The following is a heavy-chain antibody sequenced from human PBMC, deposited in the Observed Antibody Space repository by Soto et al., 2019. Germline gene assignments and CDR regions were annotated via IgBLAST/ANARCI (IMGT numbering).Heavy chain of an antibody. D-gene: IGHD1-1*01. J-gene: IGHJ6*03. CDR2: IYSGGST. Sequence: PGGSLRLSCAASGFTVSSNYMSWVRQAPGKGLEWVSVIYSGGSTYYADSVKGRFTISRHNSKNTLYLQMNSLRAEDTAVYYCARDQLELPPYYYMDVWGKGTTVTVSS. CDR3: ARDQLELPPYYYMDV. CDR1: GFTVSSNY. V-gene: IGHV3-53*04.